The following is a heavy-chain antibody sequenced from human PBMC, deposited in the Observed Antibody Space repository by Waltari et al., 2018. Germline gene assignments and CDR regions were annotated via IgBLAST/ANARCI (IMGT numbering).Heavy chain of an antibody. Sequence: EVQLLESGGGLIQPGGSLRLSCAASGFTFSTLAMNWVRQVPGGGLEWVSGIITSSDTYYADSVKGRFTISRDNSKNILYLQMNSLRADDTAVYYCVKGDWGDFWGQGTLVTVSS. CDR1: GFTFSTLA. V-gene: IGHV3-23*01. CDR2: IITSSDT. CDR3: VKGDWGDF. D-gene: IGHD2-21*02. J-gene: IGHJ4*02.